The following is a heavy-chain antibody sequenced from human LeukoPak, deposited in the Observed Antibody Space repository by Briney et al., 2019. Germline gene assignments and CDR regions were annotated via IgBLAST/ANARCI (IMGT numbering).Heavy chain of an antibody. J-gene: IGHJ4*02. CDR1: GGSISSGTYY. CDR2: IYTSGST. Sequence: SETLSLTCTVSGGSISSGTYYWTWIRQPAGKGLEWIGRIYTSGSTNYNPSLKSRVTISVDTSKNQFSLKLSSVTAADTSVYYCAGGYYDSSGYYRLFDYWGQGTLVTVSS. CDR3: AGGYYDSSGYYRLFDY. D-gene: IGHD3-22*01. V-gene: IGHV4-61*02.